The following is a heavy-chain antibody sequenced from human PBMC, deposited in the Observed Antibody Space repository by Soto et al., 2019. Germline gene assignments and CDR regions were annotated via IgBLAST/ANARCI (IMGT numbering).Heavy chain of an antibody. V-gene: IGHV3-30*18. CDR1: GFTFSSYG. D-gene: IGHD3-22*01. CDR2: ISYDGSNK. Sequence: GGSLRLSCAASGFTFSSYGMHWVRQAPGKGLEWVAVISYDGSNKYYADSVKGRFTISRDNSKNTLYLQMNSLRAEDTAVYYCAKDLVPYYYDSSGFDPWGQGTLVTVSS. J-gene: IGHJ5*02. CDR3: AKDLVPYYYDSSGFDP.